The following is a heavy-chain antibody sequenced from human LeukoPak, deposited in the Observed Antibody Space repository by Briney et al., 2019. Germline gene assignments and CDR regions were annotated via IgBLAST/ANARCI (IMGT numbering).Heavy chain of an antibody. J-gene: IGHJ1*01. CDR2: IRYDGSNK. CDR1: GFTFSSYG. CDR3: AKDGAFELAAAGPDLSAEYFQH. D-gene: IGHD6-13*01. V-gene: IGHV3-30*02. Sequence: GGSLRLSCAASGFTFSSYGMHWVRQAPGKGLEWVAFIRYDGSNKYYADSVKGRFTISRDNSKNTLYLQMNSLRAEDTAVYYCAKDGAFELAAAGPDLSAEYFQHWGQGTLVTVSS.